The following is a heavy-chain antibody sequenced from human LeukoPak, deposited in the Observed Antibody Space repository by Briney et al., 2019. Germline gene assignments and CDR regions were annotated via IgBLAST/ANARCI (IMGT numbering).Heavy chain of an antibody. J-gene: IGHJ4*02. CDR3: AREVVSIAARLLDY. Sequence: PSETLSLTCTVSGGSISSSSYYWGWIRQPPGKGLEWIGSIYYSGSTYYNPSLKSRVTMSVDTSKNQFSLKLSSVTAADTAVYYCAREVVSIAARLLDYWGQGTLVTVSS. V-gene: IGHV4-39*02. D-gene: IGHD6-6*01. CDR2: IYYSGST. CDR1: GGSISSSSYY.